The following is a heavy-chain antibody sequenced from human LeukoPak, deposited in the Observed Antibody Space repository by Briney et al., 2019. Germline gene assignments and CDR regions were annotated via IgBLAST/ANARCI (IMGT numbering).Heavy chain of an antibody. CDR1: GGSITRSSYS. Sequence: SETLSLTCTVSGGSITRSSYSWGWIRQPPGKGLEWVGSISYSGSTYYNPSLKSRVTISVDTSKNQFSLKLSSVTAADTAVYYCARHGYDFWSGYPHYFDYWGQGTLVTVSS. CDR3: ARHGYDFWSGYPHYFDY. CDR2: ISYSGST. J-gene: IGHJ4*02. D-gene: IGHD3-3*01. V-gene: IGHV4-39*01.